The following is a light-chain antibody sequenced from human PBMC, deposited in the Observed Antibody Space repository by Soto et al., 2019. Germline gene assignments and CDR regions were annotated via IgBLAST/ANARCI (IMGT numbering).Light chain of an antibody. CDR1: QSVISTY. J-gene: IGKJ1*01. CDR2: GAS. CDR3: QHYSSSPPWT. Sequence: EIVLTQSPGTLSLSPGERATLSCRASQSVISTYLAWYHQKPGQAPRLLISGASTRATGIPDRFSGSGSGTDFTLTISRLEPEDFAVYYCQHYSSSPPWTFGQGTKVEIK. V-gene: IGKV3-20*01.